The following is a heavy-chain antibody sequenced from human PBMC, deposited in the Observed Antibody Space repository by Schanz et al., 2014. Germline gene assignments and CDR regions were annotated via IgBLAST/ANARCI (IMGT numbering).Heavy chain of an antibody. Sequence: EVQLVESGGGLVQPGGSLRLSCTASGFTFSSYSMNWVRQAPGKGLEWVANRKRDGSEKNYLDSVKGRFTISRDNAKNSLFLQMNSLRAEDTAVYYCLAPDYGMDVWGQGTTVTVSS. CDR1: GFTFSSYS. J-gene: IGHJ6*02. V-gene: IGHV3-7*02. CDR2: RKRDGSEK. CDR3: LAPDYGMDV.